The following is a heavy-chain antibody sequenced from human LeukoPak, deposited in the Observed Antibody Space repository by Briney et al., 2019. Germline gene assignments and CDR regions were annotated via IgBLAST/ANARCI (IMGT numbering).Heavy chain of an antibody. J-gene: IGHJ4*02. Sequence: GGSLRLSCAASGFTFTSYGMSWVRQAPGKGLEWVSGISGSGDSTYYANSVKGRFTISRDNSKNTLYLQMSSLSAEDTAVYYCAKDRGIISDYWGQGTLVTVSS. V-gene: IGHV3-23*01. D-gene: IGHD3-10*01. CDR1: GFTFTSYG. CDR3: AKDRGIISDY. CDR2: ISGSGDST.